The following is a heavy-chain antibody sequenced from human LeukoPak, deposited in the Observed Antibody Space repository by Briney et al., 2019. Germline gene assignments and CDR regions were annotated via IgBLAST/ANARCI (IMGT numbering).Heavy chain of an antibody. V-gene: IGHV4-59*01. J-gene: IGHJ6*03. CDR2: IYYSGST. D-gene: IGHD3-10*01. CDR1: GGSISSYY. CDR3: ARMGTTMVRGVISPRYYYYMDV. Sequence: SETLSLTCTVPGGSISSYYWSWLRQPPGKGLEWIGYIYYSGSTNYNPSLKSRVTISVDTSKNQFSLKLSSVTAADTAVYYCARMGTTMVRGVISPRYYYYMDVWGKGTTVTISS.